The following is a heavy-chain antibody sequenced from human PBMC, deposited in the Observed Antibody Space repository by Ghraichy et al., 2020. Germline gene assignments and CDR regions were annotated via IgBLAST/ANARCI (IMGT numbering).Heavy chain of an antibody. J-gene: IGHJ5*02. CDR3: ARDATIYGAMWSPQNWFDP. Sequence: ASGKVSCKTSGYTFTDYYMHWVRQAPGQGLEWMGWINGNTGKTNYARRFQGRVTMTRDTSITTVYMELSRLTSDDTALYYCARDATIYGAMWSPQNWFDPWGQGTLVTVSS. D-gene: IGHD4/OR15-4a*01. CDR1: GYTFTDYY. V-gene: IGHV1-2*02. CDR2: INGNTGKT.